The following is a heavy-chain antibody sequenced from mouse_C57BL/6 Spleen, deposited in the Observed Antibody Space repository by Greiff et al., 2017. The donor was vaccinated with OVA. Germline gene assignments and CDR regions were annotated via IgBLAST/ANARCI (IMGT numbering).Heavy chain of an antibody. CDR1: GYTFTDYE. J-gene: IGHJ1*03. D-gene: IGHD1-1*01. V-gene: IGHV1-15*01. CDR3: ILRTDV. Sequence: VKLVESGAELVRPGASVTLSCKASGYTFTDYEMHWVKQTPVYGLEWIGAIDPETGGTAYNQKFKGKAILTADKASSTAYMELRSRTSEDSAGYYWILRTDVWGTGTTVTVSS. CDR2: IDPETGGT.